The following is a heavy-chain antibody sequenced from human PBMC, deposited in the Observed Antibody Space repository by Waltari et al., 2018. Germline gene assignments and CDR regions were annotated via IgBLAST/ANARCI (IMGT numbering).Heavy chain of an antibody. D-gene: IGHD2-15*01. J-gene: IGHJ4*02. V-gene: IGHV4-34*01. CDR3: TRATGYRSLPIRH. Sequence: QVQLHQWGAGLLKPSETLSLTCGVSGGSFSDYYWSWIRQPPGKGLEWIGEIDYSGSTDYNPSLKSRVIISVDTSKNQFSLKLTSVTAADTAVYFCTRATGYRSLPIRHWGQGSLVTVSS. CDR2: IDYSGST. CDR1: GGSFSDYY.